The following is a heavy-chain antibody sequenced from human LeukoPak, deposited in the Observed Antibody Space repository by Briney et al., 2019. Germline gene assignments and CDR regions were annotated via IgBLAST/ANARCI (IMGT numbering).Heavy chain of an antibody. D-gene: IGHD5-18*01. CDR1: GYSFTNYW. CDR3: ARGGTYRYGSSDY. J-gene: IGHJ4*02. Sequence: GESLKISCKGSGYSFTNYWIGWVRQMPGKGLEWVGIIHPGDSGTRYSPSFQGQVTMSVDESITTAYLQWSSLRASDSAIYYCARGGTYRYGSSDYWGQGTLVTVSS. V-gene: IGHV5-51*01. CDR2: IHPGDSGT.